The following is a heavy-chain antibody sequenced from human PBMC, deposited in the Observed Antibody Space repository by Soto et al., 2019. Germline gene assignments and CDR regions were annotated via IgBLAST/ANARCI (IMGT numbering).Heavy chain of an antibody. V-gene: IGHV3-33*01. D-gene: IGHD7-27*01. Sequence: QVQLVESGGGVVQPGRSLRLSCAASGFTFSSYGMHWVRQAPGTGLEWVAVIWYDGSNKYYADSVKGRFTISRDNSKNTLYLRMNSLRAEDTAVYYCARVRPGDRDYYYGMDVWGQGTTVIVSS. CDR2: IWYDGSNK. J-gene: IGHJ6*02. CDR3: ARVRPGDRDYYYGMDV. CDR1: GFTFSSYG.